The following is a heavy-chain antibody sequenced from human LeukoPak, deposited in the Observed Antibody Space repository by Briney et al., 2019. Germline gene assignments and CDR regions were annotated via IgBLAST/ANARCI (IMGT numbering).Heavy chain of an antibody. V-gene: IGHV1-69*13. CDR2: IIPIFGTA. D-gene: IGHD1-26*01. CDR1: GGTFSSYA. Sequence: ASVKVSCKASGGTFSSYAISWVRQAPGQGLEWMGGIIPIFGTANYAQKFQGRVTITADESASTAYMELSSLRSEDTAVYYCARGYSGSYCPDYWGQGTLVTVSS. J-gene: IGHJ4*02. CDR3: ARGYSGSYCPDY.